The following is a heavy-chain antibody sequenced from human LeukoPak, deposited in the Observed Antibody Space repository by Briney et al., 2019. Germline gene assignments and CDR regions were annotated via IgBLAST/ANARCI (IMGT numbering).Heavy chain of an antibody. V-gene: IGHV1-46*01. Sequence: GSVSVSCKASGYTFTNYYMHWVRQAPGQGLEWMGVINPSGDRTKYEQNFQDRVTMTRETSTRTVYMELSSLRSEDTAVYYCARGYSSSYRIDYWGQGTLVTVSS. D-gene: IGHD6-19*01. J-gene: IGHJ4*02. CDR2: INPSGDRT. CDR1: GYTFTNYY. CDR3: ARGYSSSYRIDY.